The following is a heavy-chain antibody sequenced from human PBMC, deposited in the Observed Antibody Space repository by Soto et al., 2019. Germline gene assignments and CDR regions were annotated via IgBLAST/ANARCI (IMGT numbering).Heavy chain of an antibody. D-gene: IGHD5-18*01. CDR3: AKPGKSFGYAYTHFDS. CDR2: ISNTGSST. Sequence: GGSLRLSCAASGFTFRAYALTWVRQAPGKGLEWVSYISNTGSSTYYADSVKGRFTISRDNSKNTLYLQMNSLRTNDTAVYYCAKPGKSFGYAYTHFDSWGQGTLVTVSS. CDR1: GFTFRAYA. J-gene: IGHJ4*02. V-gene: IGHV3-23*01.